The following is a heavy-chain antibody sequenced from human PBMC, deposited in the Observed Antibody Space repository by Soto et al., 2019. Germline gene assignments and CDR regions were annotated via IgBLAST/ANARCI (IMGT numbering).Heavy chain of an antibody. CDR3: ARDTDYYGGYETTLFDY. D-gene: IGHD4-17*01. J-gene: IGHJ4*02. Sequence: QVQLVQSGAEVKKPGSSVKVSCKASGGTFSSYAISWVRQAPGQGLEWMGGIIPIFGTANYAQKFQGRVTITADESTSTAYMELSSLRSEDTAVYYCARDTDYYGGYETTLFDYWGQGTLVTVSS. CDR1: GGTFSSYA. V-gene: IGHV1-69*01. CDR2: IIPIFGTA.